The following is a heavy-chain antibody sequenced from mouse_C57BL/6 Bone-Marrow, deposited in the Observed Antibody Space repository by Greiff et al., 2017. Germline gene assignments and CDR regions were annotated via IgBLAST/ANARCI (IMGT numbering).Heavy chain of an antibody. CDR2: IYPGGGYT. Sequence: VQLQQSGAELVRPGTSVKMSCKASGYTFTNYWIGWAKQRPGHGLEWIGDIYPGGGYTTYNEKFKGKATMTADKSSSTAYMQFSILTSEDSAIYYCARDDYAWFAYWGQGTLVTVSA. CDR3: ARDDYAWFAY. V-gene: IGHV1-63*01. D-gene: IGHD2-4*01. CDR1: GYTFTNYW. J-gene: IGHJ3*01.